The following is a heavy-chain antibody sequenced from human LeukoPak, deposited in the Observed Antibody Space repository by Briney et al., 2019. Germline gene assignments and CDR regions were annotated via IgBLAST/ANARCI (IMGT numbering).Heavy chain of an antibody. J-gene: IGHJ5*02. CDR3: TRNSFGNNWFDP. V-gene: IGHV1-46*01. Sequence: GASVKVSCKASGYTFTSYDINWVRQATGQGLEWMGTINPSGGSASYTQKFQGRVTMTRDTSTNTVYMNLSSLRSEDTAVYYCTRNSFGNNWFDPWGQGTLVTVSS. CDR2: INPSGGSA. D-gene: IGHD2/OR15-2a*01. CDR1: GYTFTSYD.